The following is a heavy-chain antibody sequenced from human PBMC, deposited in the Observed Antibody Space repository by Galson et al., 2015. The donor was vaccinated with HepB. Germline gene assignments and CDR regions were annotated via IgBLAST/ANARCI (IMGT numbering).Heavy chain of an antibody. D-gene: IGHD2/OR15-2a*01. CDR2: ISYDGTNE. CDR1: GFSFRSHN. CDR3: ARENMAIRRHYFDF. J-gene: IGHJ4*02. V-gene: IGHV3-30-3*01. Sequence: SLRLSCAASGFSFRSHNIHWVRQAPGKGLDWVAVISYDGTNEYYADSVKGRFTISRDNSKNTLYLQMNSLRVEDTAVYYCARENMAIRRHYFDFWGQGTLVTVSS.